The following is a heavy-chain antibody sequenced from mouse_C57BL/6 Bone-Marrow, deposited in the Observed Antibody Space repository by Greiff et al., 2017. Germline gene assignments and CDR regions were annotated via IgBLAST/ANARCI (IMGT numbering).Heavy chain of an antibody. V-gene: IGHV5-4*01. J-gene: IGHJ4*01. CDR1: GFTFSSYA. CDR2: ISDGGSYT. Sequence: DVKLVEPGGGLVKPGGSLKLSCAASGFTFSSYAMSWVRQTPEKRLEWVATISDGGSYTYYPDNVKGRFTISRDNAKNNLYLQMSHLKSEDTAMYYCARDRGALTRNSYAMDYWGQGTSVTVSS. CDR3: ARDRGALTRNSYAMDY. D-gene: IGHD2-1*01.